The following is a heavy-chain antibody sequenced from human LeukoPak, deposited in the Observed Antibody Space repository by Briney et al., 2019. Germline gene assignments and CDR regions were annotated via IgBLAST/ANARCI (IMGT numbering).Heavy chain of an antibody. Sequence: SQTLSLTCTVSGGSISSGDYYWSWIRQPPGKGLEWIGYIYYSGSTYYNPSLKSRVTISVDTSKNQISPKLSSVTAADTAVYYCARASAPTDGYNYEYYFDYWGQGTLVTVSS. V-gene: IGHV4-30-4*08. D-gene: IGHD5-24*01. CDR1: GGSISSGDYY. J-gene: IGHJ4*02. CDR2: IYYSGST. CDR3: ARASAPTDGYNYEYYFDY.